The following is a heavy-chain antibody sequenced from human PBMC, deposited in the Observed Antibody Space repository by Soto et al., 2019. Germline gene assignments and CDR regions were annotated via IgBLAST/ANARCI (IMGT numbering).Heavy chain of an antibody. Sequence: EEQLVESGGGLVQLGGSLRLSCAASGFSVSEMHMSWVRQAPGKGLEWVSTIYSIYGRSRTCYADSVEGRFTISRDNSKNTLSLQMNTLRAEDTAVYYCARADRSAFEVWGQGAMVTVSS. J-gene: IGHJ3*01. CDR2: IYSIYGRSRT. CDR1: GFSVSEMH. V-gene: IGHV3-66*01. CDR3: ARADRSAFEV.